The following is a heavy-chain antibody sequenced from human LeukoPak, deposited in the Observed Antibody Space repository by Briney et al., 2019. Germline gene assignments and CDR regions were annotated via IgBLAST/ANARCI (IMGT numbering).Heavy chain of an antibody. CDR3: TRSPPRDILTGDYYMDG. CDR1: GFTFSSYS. CDR2: ISNSESTI. D-gene: IGHD3-9*01. J-gene: IGHJ6*03. V-gene: IGHV3-48*04. Sequence: GGSLRLSCAASGFTFSSYSMNWVRQAPGKGLEWVAYISNSESTIYYAHSVKGRFTISRDNAKNSLYLQMNSLRAEDTAVYYCTRSPPRDILTGDYYMDGWSKGTTVT.